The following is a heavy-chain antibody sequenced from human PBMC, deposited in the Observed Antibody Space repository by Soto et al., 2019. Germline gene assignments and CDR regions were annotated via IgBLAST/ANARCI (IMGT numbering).Heavy chain of an antibody. Sequence: ASVKVCWNASGGAFSGYAMSWVRQAPGQALEWMGGIIPIFGTANYAQKFQGRVTITADESTSTAYMELSSLRSEDTAVYYCARGRGSGYSSSWYDAFDIWGQGTMVTVSS. CDR2: IIPIFGTA. J-gene: IGHJ3*02. D-gene: IGHD6-13*01. CDR1: GGAFSGYA. V-gene: IGHV1-69*01. CDR3: ARGRGSGYSSSWYDAFDI.